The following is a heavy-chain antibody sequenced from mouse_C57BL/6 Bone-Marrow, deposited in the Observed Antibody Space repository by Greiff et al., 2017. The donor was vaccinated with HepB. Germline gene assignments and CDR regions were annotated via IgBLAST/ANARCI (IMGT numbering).Heavy chain of an antibody. CDR1: GYSITSDY. Sequence: VQLKQSGPGLAKPSQTLSLTCSVTGYSITSDYWNWIRKFPGNKLEYMGYISYSGSTYYNPSLKSRISITRDTSKNQYYLQLSSVTTEDTATYYCARRYYDYDGGYYFDYWGQGTTLTVSS. D-gene: IGHD2-4*01. V-gene: IGHV3-8*01. CDR2: ISYSGST. CDR3: ARRYYDYDGGYYFDY. J-gene: IGHJ2*01.